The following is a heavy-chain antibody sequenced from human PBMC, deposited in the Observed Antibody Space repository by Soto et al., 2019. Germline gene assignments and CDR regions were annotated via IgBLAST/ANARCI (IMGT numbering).Heavy chain of an antibody. D-gene: IGHD3-22*01. V-gene: IGHV3-9*01. CDR3: AKDIVQDSSGYYYDQYFQH. Sequence: EVQLVESGGGLVQPGRSLRLSCAASGFTFDDYAMHWVRQAPGKGLEWVSGISWNSGSIGYADSVKGRFTISRDNAKNSLYLQMNSLRAEDTALYYCAKDIVQDSSGYYYDQYFQHWGQGTLVTVSS. J-gene: IGHJ1*01. CDR1: GFTFDDYA. CDR2: ISWNSGSI.